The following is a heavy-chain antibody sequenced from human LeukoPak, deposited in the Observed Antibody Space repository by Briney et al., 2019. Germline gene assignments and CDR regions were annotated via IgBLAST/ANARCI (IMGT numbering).Heavy chain of an antibody. CDR2: VSYDGSRK. CDR1: GFNFNNYG. CDR3: ARVTIVVVVAATFDAFDI. D-gene: IGHD2-15*01. Sequence: GGSLRLSCAASGFNFNNYGMHWVRQAPGKGLEWVAVVSYDGSRKYYADSVKGRFTISRDNSKNSLYLQMNSLRAEDTAVYYCARVTIVVVVAATFDAFDIWGQGTMVTVSS. V-gene: IGHV3-30*03. J-gene: IGHJ3*02.